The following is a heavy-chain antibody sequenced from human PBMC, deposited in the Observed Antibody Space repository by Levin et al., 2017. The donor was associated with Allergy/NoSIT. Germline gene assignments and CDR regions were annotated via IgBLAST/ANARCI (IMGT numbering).Heavy chain of an antibody. J-gene: IGHJ4*02. D-gene: IGHD6-13*01. CDR3: ARSYEIAAAAGIEGYDY. CDR2: LSPFSSSP. Sequence: SLKIEGKGEGERGRREGRGGGRKRKGKGLEWIFLLSPFSSSPLYRPSFQGQVTISADKSISTAYLQWSSLKASDTAMYYCARSYEIAAAAGIEGYDYWGQGTLVTVSS. V-gene: IGHV5-51*01. CDR1: GERGRREG.